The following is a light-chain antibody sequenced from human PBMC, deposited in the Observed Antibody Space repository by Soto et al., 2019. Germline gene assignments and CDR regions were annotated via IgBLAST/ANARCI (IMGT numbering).Light chain of an antibody. CDR3: QLYNMCPPGRWT. J-gene: IGKJ1*01. CDR2: GAS. CDR1: QSVSSS. V-gene: IGKV3-15*01. Sequence: EILMTQSPATLSVSPGERATLSCRASQSVSSSLAWYQHKPGQAPRLLIYGASTRSTGILDRFSGSGSGTEFTLTISSLQSEDFAVYYCQLYNMCPPGRWTFGQGTKVEIK.